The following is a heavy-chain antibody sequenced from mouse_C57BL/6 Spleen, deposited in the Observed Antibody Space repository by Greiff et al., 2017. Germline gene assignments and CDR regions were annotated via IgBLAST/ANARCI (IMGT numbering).Heavy chain of an antibody. Sequence: EVHLVESGGGLVKPGGSLKLSCAASGFTFSDYGMHWVRQAPEKGLEWVAYISSGSSTIYYADTVKGRFTISRDNAKNTLFLQMTSLRSEDTAMYYCATVDYYAMDYWGQGTSVTVSS. V-gene: IGHV5-17*01. CDR1: GFTFSDYG. J-gene: IGHJ4*01. CDR2: ISSGSSTI. D-gene: IGHD1-1*01. CDR3: ATVDYYAMDY.